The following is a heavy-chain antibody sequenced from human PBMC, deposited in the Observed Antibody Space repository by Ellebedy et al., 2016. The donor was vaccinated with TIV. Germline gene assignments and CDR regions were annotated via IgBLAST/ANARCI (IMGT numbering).Heavy chain of an antibody. CDR3: PLGSGSSRADYYGMDV. CDR1: GFTFSSYS. Sequence: GESLKISXAASGFTFSSYSMNWVRQAPGKGLEWVSYISSSSSTIYYADSVKGRFTISRDNAKNSLYLQMNSLRAEDTAVYYCPLGSGSSRADYYGMDVWGQGTTVTVSS. V-gene: IGHV3-48*04. J-gene: IGHJ6*02. D-gene: IGHD3-10*01. CDR2: ISSSSSTI.